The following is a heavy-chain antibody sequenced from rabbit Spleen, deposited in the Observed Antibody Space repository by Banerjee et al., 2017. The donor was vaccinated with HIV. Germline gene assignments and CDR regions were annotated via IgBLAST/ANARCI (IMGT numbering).Heavy chain of an antibody. CDR3: ARNLENYAGSSYLDL. V-gene: IGHV1S45*01. D-gene: IGHD8-1*01. CDR2: INTATGKD. Sequence: QQQLVESGGGLVRPGASLTLTCKASGFSFSSGYYISWVRQAPGKGLEWIGCINTATGKDVYASWAKGRFTISTTSSTTVDLKMTSLTAADTATYFCARNLENYAGSSYLDLWGPGTLVTVS. CDR1: GFSFSSGYY. J-gene: IGHJ4*01.